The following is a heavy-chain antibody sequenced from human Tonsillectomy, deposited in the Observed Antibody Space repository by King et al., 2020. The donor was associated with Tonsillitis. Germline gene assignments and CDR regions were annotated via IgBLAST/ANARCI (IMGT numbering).Heavy chain of an antibody. CDR3: AKDGGGYDHNWFDP. CDR2: IIPIFDRA. D-gene: IGHD5-12*01. J-gene: IGHJ5*02. Sequence: VQLVESGAEVKRPGSSVKVSCKVSGGTFSNYAISWVRQAPGQGLEWMGGIIPIFDRANHAQTFQGRFMITADETTSTAYMELSNLRFEDTAVYYCAKDGGGYDHNWFDPWGQGTLVTVYS. V-gene: IGHV1-69*01. CDR1: GGTFSNYA.